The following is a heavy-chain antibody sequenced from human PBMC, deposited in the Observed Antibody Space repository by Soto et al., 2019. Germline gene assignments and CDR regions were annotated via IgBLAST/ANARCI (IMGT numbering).Heavy chain of an antibody. J-gene: IGHJ5*02. V-gene: IGHV4-34*02. CDR1: GGSFSGYY. Sequence: QVQLQQWGAGLLKSSETLSLTCAVYGGSFSGYYWSWIRQSPGKGLEWIGEINHSGATNYHSSLKNLVTISVDTSKKQFSLRLTSVTAADTAVYYCASGVRGIGATGAVAWFDPWGPGTLVTVSS. D-gene: IGHD6-13*01. CDR3: ASGVRGIGATGAVAWFDP. CDR2: INHSGAT.